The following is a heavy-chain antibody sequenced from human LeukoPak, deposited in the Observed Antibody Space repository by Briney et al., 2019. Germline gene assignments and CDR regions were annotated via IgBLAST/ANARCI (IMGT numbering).Heavy chain of an antibody. CDR2: TYYSGST. V-gene: IGHV4-59*12. J-gene: IGHJ4*02. Sequence: SETLFLTCTVSGGSISNYYWNWIRQAPGKGLEWIGYTYYSGSTKYNPSLKSRVTISVDTSKNQFSLKLSSVTAANTAVYYCAREGGFYRPLDYSGQGTLVTVSS. CDR3: AREGGFYRPLDY. D-gene: IGHD6-25*01. CDR1: GGSISNYY.